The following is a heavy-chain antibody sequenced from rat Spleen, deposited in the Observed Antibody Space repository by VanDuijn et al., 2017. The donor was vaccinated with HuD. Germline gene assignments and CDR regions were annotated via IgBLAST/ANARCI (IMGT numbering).Heavy chain of an antibody. V-gene: IGHV5-25*01. Sequence: EVQLVESGGGLVQPGRSMKLSCAASGFTFSNYYMAWVRQAPTKGLEWVASISTGGGNTYYRDSVKGRFTISRDNAKSTLYLQMDSLRSEDTATYYCARQIPDYVYYGLSYVMDAWGQGASVTVSS. D-gene: IGHD1-6*01. CDR1: GFTFSNYY. J-gene: IGHJ4*01. CDR2: ISTGGGNT. CDR3: ARQIPDYVYYGLSYVMDA.